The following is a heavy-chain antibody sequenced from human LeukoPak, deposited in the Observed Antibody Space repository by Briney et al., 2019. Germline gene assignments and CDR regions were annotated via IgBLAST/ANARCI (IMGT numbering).Heavy chain of an antibody. Sequence: PGRSLRLSCEASGFTFSSYAMHWVRQAPGKGLEWVAVISYDGSNKYYADSVKGRFTISRDNSKNTLYLQMNSLRAEDTAVYYCASAGSYSAFDIWGQGTMVTVSS. CDR3: ASAGSYSAFDI. D-gene: IGHD3-10*01. V-gene: IGHV3-30-3*01. CDR2: ISYDGSNK. J-gene: IGHJ3*02. CDR1: GFTFSSYA.